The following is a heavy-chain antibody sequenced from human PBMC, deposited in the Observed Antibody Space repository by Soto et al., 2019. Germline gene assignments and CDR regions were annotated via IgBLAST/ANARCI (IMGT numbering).Heavy chain of an antibody. CDR3: ASICSSPSCYGMDV. J-gene: IGHJ6*02. V-gene: IGHV4-39*01. D-gene: IGHD2-2*01. CDR1: GGSISSSGYY. CDR2: TYYSGTT. Sequence: ASEPLSLTCTVSGGSISSSGYYWGWIRQPPGKGLEWIGSTYYSGTTYYNPSLKSRVTISVDTSKNQFSLKLTSVTAADTAVYYWASICSSPSCYGMDVWGQGTSVTVSS.